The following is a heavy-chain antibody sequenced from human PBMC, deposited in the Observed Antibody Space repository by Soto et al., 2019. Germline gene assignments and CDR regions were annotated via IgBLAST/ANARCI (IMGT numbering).Heavy chain of an antibody. CDR1: GGSISSYY. CDR2: ICYSGST. Sequence: SETLSLTCTVSGGSISSYYWSWIRQPPGKGLEWIGYICYSGSTNYNPSLKSRVTISVDTSKNQFSLKLSSVTAADTAVYYCARQYCSGGSCYLNWFDPWGQGTLVTVSS. J-gene: IGHJ5*02. D-gene: IGHD2-15*01. CDR3: ARQYCSGGSCYLNWFDP. V-gene: IGHV4-59*08.